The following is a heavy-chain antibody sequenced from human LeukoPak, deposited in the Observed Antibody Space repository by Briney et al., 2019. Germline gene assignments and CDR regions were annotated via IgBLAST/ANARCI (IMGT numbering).Heavy chain of an antibody. CDR3: ATPGGEYYYDSSGYSSGIGY. Sequence: ASVKVSCKVSGYTLTELSIHWVRQAPGKGLEWMGGFDPEDGETIYAQKFQGRVTMTEDTSTDTAYMELSSLRSEDTAVYYCATPGGEYYYDSSGYSSGIGYWGQGTLVTVSS. J-gene: IGHJ4*02. CDR1: GYTLTELS. CDR2: FDPEDGET. D-gene: IGHD3-22*01. V-gene: IGHV1-24*01.